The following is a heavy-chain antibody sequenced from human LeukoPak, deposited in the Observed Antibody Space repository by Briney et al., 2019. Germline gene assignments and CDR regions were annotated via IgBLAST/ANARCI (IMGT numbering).Heavy chain of an antibody. V-gene: IGHV3-23*01. CDR1: GFTFSSYA. CDR3: ASKDCSSTSCYVGGPSSEYYYYGMDV. Sequence: SGGSLRLSCAASGFTFSSYAMSWVRQAPGKGLEWVSAISGSGGSTYYADSVKGRFTISRDNSKNTLYLQMNSLRAEDTAVYYCASKDCSSTSCYVGGPSSEYYYYGMDVWGQGTTVTVSS. CDR2: ISGSGGST. J-gene: IGHJ6*02. D-gene: IGHD2-2*01.